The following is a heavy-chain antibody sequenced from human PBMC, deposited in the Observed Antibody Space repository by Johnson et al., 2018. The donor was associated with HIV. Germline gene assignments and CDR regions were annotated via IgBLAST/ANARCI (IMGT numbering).Heavy chain of an antibody. CDR1: GFTFDDYA. Sequence: VQLVESGGGLVQPGRSLRLSCAASGFTFDDYAMHWVRQAPGKGLEWVSGISWNSGSIGYADSVTGRFPISRDNSKNTLYLQMNSLRAEDTAVYYCARDNIVLMVGGAFDIWGQGTMVTVSS. D-gene: IGHD2-8*01. CDR2: ISWNSGSI. CDR3: ARDNIVLMVGGAFDI. J-gene: IGHJ3*02. V-gene: IGHV3-9*01.